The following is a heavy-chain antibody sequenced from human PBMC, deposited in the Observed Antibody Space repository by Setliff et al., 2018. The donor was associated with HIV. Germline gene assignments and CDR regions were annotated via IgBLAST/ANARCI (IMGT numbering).Heavy chain of an antibody. Sequence: SCAASGFTFDDFGMTWVRQRPGKGLEWVSGINWNGAITDYADSVKGRFTISRDNAKNSLHLQMNSLRAEDAAFYYCAREAYDVLTPHAHIDYWGQGVLVTVSS. V-gene: IGHV3-20*04. D-gene: IGHD3-9*01. CDR1: GFTFDDFG. CDR3: AREAYDVLTPHAHIDY. CDR2: INWNGAIT. J-gene: IGHJ4*02.